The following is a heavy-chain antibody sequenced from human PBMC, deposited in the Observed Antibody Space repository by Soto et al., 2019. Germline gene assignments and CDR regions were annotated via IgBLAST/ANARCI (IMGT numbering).Heavy chain of an antibody. J-gene: IGHJ4*02. CDR3: ARDLGIEYSSSH. Sequence: GASVKVSCKASGGTFSSYAISWVLQAPGQGLEWMEGIIPIFGTANYAQKFQGRVTITADKSTSTAYMELSSLRSEDTAVYYCARDLGIEYSSSHWGQGTLVTVSS. CDR2: IIPIFGTA. V-gene: IGHV1-69*06. CDR1: GGTFSSYA. D-gene: IGHD6-6*01.